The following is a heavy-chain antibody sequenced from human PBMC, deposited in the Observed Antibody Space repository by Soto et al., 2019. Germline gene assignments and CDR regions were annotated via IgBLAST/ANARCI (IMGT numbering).Heavy chain of an antibody. J-gene: IGHJ1*01. CDR1: GGTFSSYA. D-gene: IGHD3-3*01. CDR3: ATLFGVVIMSPFQH. CDR2: IIPIFGTA. Sequence: GASVKVSCKASGGTFSSYAISWVRQAPGQGLEWMGGIIPIFGTANYAQKFQGRVTITADESTSTAYMELSSLRSEDTAVYYCATLFGVVIMSPFQHCGQGTLVTVSS. V-gene: IGHV1-69*13.